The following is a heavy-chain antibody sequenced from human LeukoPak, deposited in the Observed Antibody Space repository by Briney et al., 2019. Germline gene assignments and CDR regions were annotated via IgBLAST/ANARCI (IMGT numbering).Heavy chain of an antibody. CDR3: AKNSYYDFWSGYYFDY. CDR1: GFAFSDYY. D-gene: IGHD3-3*01. J-gene: IGHJ4*02. V-gene: IGHV3-69-1*01. CDR2: ISSNFDI. Sequence: GGSLRLSCAASGFAFSDYYMNWIRQAPGKGLEWVSCISSNFDIYYADSVMGRFTISRDNSKRSLYLQMNSLRAEDTAVYYCAKNSYYDFWSGYYFDYWGQGTLVTVSS.